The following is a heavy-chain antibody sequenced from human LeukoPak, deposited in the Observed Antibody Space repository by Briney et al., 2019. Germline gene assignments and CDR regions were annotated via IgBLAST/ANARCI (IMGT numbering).Heavy chain of an antibody. Sequence: HPGGSLRLSCAASGFTFSSYAMSWVRQAPGKGLEWVSAISGSGGSTYYADSVKGRFTISRDNSKNTLYLQMNSLRAEDTAVYYCAKALDYGGNSESDYWGQGTLVTVSS. D-gene: IGHD4-23*01. CDR3: AKALDYGGNSESDY. J-gene: IGHJ4*02. V-gene: IGHV3-23*01. CDR1: GFTFSSYA. CDR2: ISGSGGST.